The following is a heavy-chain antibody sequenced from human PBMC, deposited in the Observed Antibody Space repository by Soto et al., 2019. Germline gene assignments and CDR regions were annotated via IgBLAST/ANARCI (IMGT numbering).Heavy chain of an antibody. D-gene: IGHD3-10*01. Sequence: SETLSLTCTVSGGSISSYYWSWIRQPPGKGLEWIGYIYYSGSTNYNPSLKSRVTISVDTSKNQFSLKLSSVTAADTAVYYCAREGDGSGSYYQRLYYYGMDVWGQGTTVTVSS. CDR3: AREGDGSGSYYQRLYYYGMDV. J-gene: IGHJ6*02. CDR2: IYYSGST. V-gene: IGHV4-59*01. CDR1: GGSISSYY.